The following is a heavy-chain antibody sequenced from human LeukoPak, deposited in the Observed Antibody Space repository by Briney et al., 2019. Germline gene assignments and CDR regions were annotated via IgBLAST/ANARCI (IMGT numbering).Heavy chain of an antibody. Sequence: ASVKVSCKASGGTFSSYAISWVRQAPGQGLEWMGRIIPIFGTANYAQKFQGRVTITTDESTSTAYMELSSLRSEDTAVYYCVRDGGEYSSSSYFDYWGQGTLVTVSS. J-gene: IGHJ4*02. CDR3: VRDGGEYSSSSYFDY. V-gene: IGHV1-69*05. D-gene: IGHD6-6*01. CDR2: IIPIFGTA. CDR1: GGTFSSYA.